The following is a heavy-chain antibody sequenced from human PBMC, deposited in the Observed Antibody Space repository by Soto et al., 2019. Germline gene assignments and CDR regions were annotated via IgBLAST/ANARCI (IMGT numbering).Heavy chain of an antibody. J-gene: IGHJ4*02. CDR1: GFTFSDSG. CDR3: AKGSAGHYNSGTLLD. Sequence: QVHLVESGGGVVQPGRSLRLSCAASGFTFSDSGMHWVRQAPGKGLEWVAFISYDGVNDYYLDSVKGRFTISRDNSENTLYLQMNSLRAEDTAVYYCAKGSAGHYNSGTLLDWGQGTLVTVSS. D-gene: IGHD3-10*01. V-gene: IGHV3-30*19. CDR2: ISYDGVND.